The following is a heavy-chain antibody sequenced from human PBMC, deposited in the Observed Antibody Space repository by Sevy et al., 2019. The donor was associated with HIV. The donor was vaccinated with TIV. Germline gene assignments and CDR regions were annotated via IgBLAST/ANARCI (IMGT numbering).Heavy chain of an antibody. D-gene: IGHD3-10*01. CDR2: ISAYNGNT. V-gene: IGHV1-18*04. CDR3: ARASGGFEVLDDAFDI. CDR1: GYTFTSYG. Sequence: ASVKVSCKASGYTFTSYGISWVRQAPGQGLEWMGWISAYNGNTNYAQKLQGRVTMTTDTSTSTAYMELRSLRSDDTAVYYSARASGGFEVLDDAFDIWGQGTMVTVSS. J-gene: IGHJ3*02.